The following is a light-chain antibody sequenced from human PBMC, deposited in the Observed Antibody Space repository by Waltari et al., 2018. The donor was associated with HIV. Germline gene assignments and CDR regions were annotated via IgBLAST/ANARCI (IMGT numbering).Light chain of an antibody. J-gene: IGLJ2*01. CDR2: GNN. CDR3: AAWDDGLSGVI. V-gene: IGLV1-47*01. Sequence: QPVLSQAPSASGAPGQRIVISCSGDLSNIGRTAVSWYQHPPGRAPRLLIDGNNDRPPEVPDRFSGSKSGSSASLAISGLQSEDEGDYFCAAWDDGLSGVIFGGGTRLTV. CDR1: LSNIGRTA.